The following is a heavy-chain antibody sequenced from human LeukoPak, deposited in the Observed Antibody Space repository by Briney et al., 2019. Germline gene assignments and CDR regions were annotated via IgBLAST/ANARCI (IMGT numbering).Heavy chain of an antibody. CDR2: ISGSGGST. Sequence: GGSLRLSCAASGFTFSSYGMSWVRQAPGKGLEWVSAISGSGGSTYYADSVKGRFTISRDNSKNTLYLQMNSLRAEDTAVYYCARDLSGITGYTYGRGIDYWGQGTLVTVSS. CDR3: ARDLSGITGYTYGRGIDY. CDR1: GFTFSSYG. D-gene: IGHD5-18*01. V-gene: IGHV3-23*01. J-gene: IGHJ4*02.